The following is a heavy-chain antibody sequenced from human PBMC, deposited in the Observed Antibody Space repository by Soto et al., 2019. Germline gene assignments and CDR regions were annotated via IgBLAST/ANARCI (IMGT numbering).Heavy chain of an antibody. J-gene: IGHJ6*02. CDR2: INHSGST. CDR1: GGSFSGYY. CDR3: ASTSRTYYGMDV. D-gene: IGHD1-7*01. Sequence: SETLSLTCAVYGGSFSGYYWSWIRQPPGKGLEWIGEINHSGSTNYNPSLKSRVTIPVDTSKNQFSLKLSSVTAADTAVYYCASTSRTYYGMDVWGQGTTVTVSS. V-gene: IGHV4-34*01.